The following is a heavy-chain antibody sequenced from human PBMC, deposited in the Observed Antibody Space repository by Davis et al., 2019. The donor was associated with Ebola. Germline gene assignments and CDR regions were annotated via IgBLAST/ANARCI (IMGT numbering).Heavy chain of an antibody. CDR3: AKRRYGNSGDFDY. Sequence: GGSLRLSCAASGFSFSSYAMSWVRQAPGKGLEWVSGMSGSGGSTYYADSVKGRFAISSDNSKNTLYLQMDSLRTEDTAVYYCAKRRYGNSGDFDYWGQGTLVTVSS. J-gene: IGHJ4*02. V-gene: IGHV3-23*01. D-gene: IGHD3-10*01. CDR2: MSGSGGST. CDR1: GFSFSSYA.